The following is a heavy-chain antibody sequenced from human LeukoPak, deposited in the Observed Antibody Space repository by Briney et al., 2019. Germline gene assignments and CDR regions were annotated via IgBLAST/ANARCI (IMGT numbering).Heavy chain of an antibody. V-gene: IGHV3-48*01. D-gene: IGHD6-19*01. CDR3: ANCSKSAYSTGWCNWFDP. CDR2: ITSGSSTI. CDR1: GFTFSLYS. J-gene: IGHJ5*02. Sequence: GGSLRLSCAASGFTFSLYSMNWVRQAPGKGLEWVSYITSGSSTIYYADSVKGRFTISRDNAKNSLFLQMNSLRAEDTAVYYCANCSKSAYSTGWCNWFDPWGQGTRVTVSS.